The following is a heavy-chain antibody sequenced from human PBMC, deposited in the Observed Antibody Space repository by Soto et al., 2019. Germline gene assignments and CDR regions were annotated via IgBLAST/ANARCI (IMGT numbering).Heavy chain of an antibody. CDR3: ARDTVLTGMFDF. CDR2: VYYTGTT. V-gene: IGHV4-59*02. J-gene: IGHJ4*02. D-gene: IGHD4-17*01. CDR1: GGSVGSYH. Sequence: SETLSLTCTVSGGSVGSYHWSWVRQPPGKGLEWIASVYYTGTTNYNPSLGSRVTISIDAPGNRFSMEITSVTAADTAIYYCARDTVLTGMFDFWGQGTLVTVSS.